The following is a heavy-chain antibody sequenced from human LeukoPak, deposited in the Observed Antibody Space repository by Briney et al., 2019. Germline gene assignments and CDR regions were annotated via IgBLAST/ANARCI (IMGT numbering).Heavy chain of an antibody. CDR3: ARVVVVPSAKAPHWYFDL. CDR1: GYTFTNYG. D-gene: IGHD2-2*01. J-gene: IGHJ2*01. CDR2: ISAYNGKT. V-gene: IGHV1-18*01. Sequence: ASVTVSYKASGYTFTNYGIRWVRQAPGQGVEWVGWISAYNGKTNYSQKLQGRGTMTTDTSTRTAFMELRSLRSDDTAVVYCARVVVVPSAKAPHWYFDLWGRGTLVTVSS.